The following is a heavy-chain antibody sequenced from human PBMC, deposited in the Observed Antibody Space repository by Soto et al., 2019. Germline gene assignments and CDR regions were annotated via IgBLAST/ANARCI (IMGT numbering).Heavy chain of an antibody. CDR3: ARFVGEAFDP. V-gene: IGHV4-31*03. Sequence: SETLSLTCTVSGGSISSGGYYWSWIRQHPGKGLEWIGYIYYSGSTYYNPSLKSRVTISVDTSKNQFSLKLSSVTAADTAVYYCARFVGEAFDPWGQGTLVTVSS. CDR1: GGSISSGGYY. D-gene: IGHD2-21*01. CDR2: IYYSGST. J-gene: IGHJ5*02.